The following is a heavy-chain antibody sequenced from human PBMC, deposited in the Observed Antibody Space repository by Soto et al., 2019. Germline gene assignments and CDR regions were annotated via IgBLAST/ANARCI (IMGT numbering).Heavy chain of an antibody. V-gene: IGHV1-18*01. CDR1: GYTFTSYS. Sequence: QVQLVQSGAEVKKPGASVKVSCKASGYTFTSYSITWVRQAPGQGLEWMGWINAYNGNTNYAQRLQGRVTMTTDTSTSTASMELRSQRSDDTAVYYCARVGQWVLRFFDYWGQGTLVTVSS. J-gene: IGHJ4*02. CDR2: INAYNGNT. CDR3: ARVGQWVLRFFDY. D-gene: IGHD6-19*01.